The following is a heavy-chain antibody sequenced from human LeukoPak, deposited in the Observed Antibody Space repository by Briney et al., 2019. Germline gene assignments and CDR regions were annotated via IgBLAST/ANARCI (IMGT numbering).Heavy chain of an antibody. Sequence: GGSLRLSCAASGFTFSDYYMSWIRQAPGKGLEWVSYISTSGSTIYYPDSVKGRFTISRDNAKNSLYLQMNSLRADDTAVYYCARAWGSGYDLNYWGQGTLVTVSS. D-gene: IGHD5-12*01. J-gene: IGHJ4*02. CDR3: ARAWGSGYDLNY. CDR1: GFTFSDYY. V-gene: IGHV3-11*04. CDR2: ISTSGSTI.